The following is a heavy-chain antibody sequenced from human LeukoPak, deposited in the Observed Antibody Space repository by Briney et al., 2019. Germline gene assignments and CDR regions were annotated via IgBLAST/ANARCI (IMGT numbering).Heavy chain of an antibody. J-gene: IGHJ4*02. D-gene: IGHD3-10*01. CDR3: AKVAYYYGSGRGDY. V-gene: IGHV3-30*18. Sequence: GRSLRLSCAASGFTFSSYGMHWVRQAPGKGLEWVAVISYDGSNKYYADSVKGRFTISRGNSKNTLYLQMNSLRAEDTAVYYCAKVAYYYGSGRGDYWGQGTLVTVSS. CDR2: ISYDGSNK. CDR1: GFTFSSYG.